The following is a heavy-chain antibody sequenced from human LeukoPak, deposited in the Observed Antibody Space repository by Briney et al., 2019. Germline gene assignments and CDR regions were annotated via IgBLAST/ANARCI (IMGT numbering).Heavy chain of an antibody. Sequence: GASVKVSCKASGGTFSSYAISWVRQAPGQGLEWMGGIIPIFGTANYAQKFQGRVTITADESTSTAYMELSSLRSEDTAVYYCAREGRPITMVRGVIITEHPPNWFDPWGQGTLVTVSS. V-gene: IGHV1-69*13. CDR2: IIPIFGTA. CDR1: GGTFSSYA. D-gene: IGHD3-10*01. J-gene: IGHJ5*02. CDR3: AREGRPITMVRGVIITEHPPNWFDP.